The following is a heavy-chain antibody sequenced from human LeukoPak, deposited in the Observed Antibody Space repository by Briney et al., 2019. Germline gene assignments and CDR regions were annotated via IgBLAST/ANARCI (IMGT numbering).Heavy chain of an antibody. Sequence: PSETLSLTCTVSGGSISSYYWSWIRQPAGKGLEWIGRIYTSGSTNYNPSLKSRVTMSVDTSRNQFSLKLNSVTAADTAVYYCAKSNGYCFVVIWGQGTMVTVSS. CDR2: IYTSGST. CDR3: AKSNGYCFVVI. D-gene: IGHD3-22*01. J-gene: IGHJ3*02. V-gene: IGHV4-4*07. CDR1: GGSISSYY.